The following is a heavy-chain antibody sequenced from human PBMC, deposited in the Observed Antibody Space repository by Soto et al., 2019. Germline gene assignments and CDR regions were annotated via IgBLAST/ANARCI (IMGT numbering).Heavy chain of an antibody. V-gene: IGHV4-30-4*01. CDR2: IYYSGST. CDR1: GGSSSSGDYY. J-gene: IGHJ2*01. Sequence: SETLSLTCTVAGGSSSSGDYYWSWIRQPPGKGLEWIGYIYYSGSTYYNPSLKSRVTISVDTSKNQFSLKLSSVTAADTVVYYCARDPGFWSGRNWYFDLWGRGTLVTVPS. D-gene: IGHD3-3*01. CDR3: ARDPGFWSGRNWYFDL.